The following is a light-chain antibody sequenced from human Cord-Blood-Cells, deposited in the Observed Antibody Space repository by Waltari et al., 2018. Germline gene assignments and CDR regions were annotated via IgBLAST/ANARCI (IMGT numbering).Light chain of an antibody. V-gene: IGKV4-1*01. CDR3: QQYYSTPPSYT. CDR1: QSVLYSSNNKNY. CDR2: WAS. Sequence: DIVMTQSPDSLAVSLGERATINCKSSQSVLYSSNNKNYSAWNQQKPGQPPKLLIYWASTRVSWGPDRFSGSGSVTDFTRASSSLQAEDVSVYYGQQYYSTPPSYTFGQGTKLEIK. J-gene: IGKJ2*01.